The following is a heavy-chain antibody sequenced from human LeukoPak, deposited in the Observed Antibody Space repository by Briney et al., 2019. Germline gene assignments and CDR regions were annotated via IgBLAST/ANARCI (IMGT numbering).Heavy chain of an antibody. J-gene: IGHJ4*02. CDR3: ARRLYGSGSYYFDY. V-gene: IGHV5-51*01. CDR2: IYPGDSDT. D-gene: IGHD3-10*01. CDR1: GYSFTNYL. Sequence: GESLKISCKGSGYSFTNYLIGWVRQMPGKGLEWMGIIYPGDSDTTYSPSFQGQVTISADKSINTAYLQWSSLKASDTAMYYCARRLYGSGSYYFDYWGQGTLVTVSS.